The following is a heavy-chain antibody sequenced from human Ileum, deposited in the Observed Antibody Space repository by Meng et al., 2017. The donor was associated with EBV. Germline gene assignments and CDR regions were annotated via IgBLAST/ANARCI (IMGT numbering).Heavy chain of an antibody. CDR1: GFSFDTFD. D-gene: IGHD2/OR15-2a*01. V-gene: IGHV3-30*18. CDR2: ISYDENIK. J-gene: IGHJ4*02. CDR3: TNLSF. Sequence: QVQLGGSGGGVVQPGRSLGVSCEASGFSFDTFDMHWARQAPGKGLEWVAVISYDENIKFYADSVKGRFTISRDNSKNTLYLQLNSLRPDDTAFYYCTNLSFWGQGTLVTVSS.